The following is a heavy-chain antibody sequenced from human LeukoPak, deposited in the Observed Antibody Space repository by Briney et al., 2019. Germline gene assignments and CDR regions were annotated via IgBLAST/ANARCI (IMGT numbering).Heavy chain of an antibody. CDR1: GFTFSSYG. CDR3: AMWIQVWKFDY. Sequence: PGGSLRLSCAASGFTFSSYGMHWVRQAPGKGLEWVAVIWYDGSNKYYADPVKGRFTISRDNSKNTLYLQMNSLRAEDTAVYYCAMWIQVWKFDYWGQGTLVTVSS. D-gene: IGHD5-18*01. V-gene: IGHV3-33*01. CDR2: IWYDGSNK. J-gene: IGHJ4*02.